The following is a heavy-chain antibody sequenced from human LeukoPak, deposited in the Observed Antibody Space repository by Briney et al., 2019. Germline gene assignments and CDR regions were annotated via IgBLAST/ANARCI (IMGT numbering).Heavy chain of an antibody. CDR1: GFTFSTYG. Sequence: PGGSLRLSCAASGFTFSTYGMSWVRQAPGKGLEWVSAISGSGGSTYYADSVKGRFTISRDNSKNTLYLQMNSLRAEDTAVYYCATELPPYGRWEYYFDYWGQGTLVTVSS. J-gene: IGHJ4*02. CDR3: ATELPPYGRWEYYFDY. V-gene: IGHV3-23*01. CDR2: ISGSGGST. D-gene: IGHD1-26*01.